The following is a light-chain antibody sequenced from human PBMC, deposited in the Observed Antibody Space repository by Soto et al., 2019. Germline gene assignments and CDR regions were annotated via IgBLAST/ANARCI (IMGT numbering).Light chain of an antibody. CDR3: QQRSNWPPLT. J-gene: IGKJ4*01. CDR2: DAS. CDR1: QGIGDT. V-gene: IGKV3-11*01. Sequence: EIVMTQSPATLSVSPGEGATLSCRASQGIGDTLAWYQHKPGQTPRLLIYDASNRANGIPARFSGSGSGTDFTLTISSLEPEDFAVYYCQQRSNWPPLTFGGGTKVDIK.